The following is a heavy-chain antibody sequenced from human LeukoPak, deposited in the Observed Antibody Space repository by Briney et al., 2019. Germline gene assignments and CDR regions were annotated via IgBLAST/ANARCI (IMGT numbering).Heavy chain of an antibody. J-gene: IGHJ6*03. Sequence: GGSLRLSCEVSGFTFSSYHMNWVRQAPGKGLEWVSSIGSSGSYIYYADSLTGRFTISRDNSKNTLYLQMNSLRAEDTAVYYCARDREDIVVVPAASYYYYYYMDVWGKGTTVTISS. CDR3: ARDREDIVVVPAASYYYYYYMDV. D-gene: IGHD2-2*01. V-gene: IGHV3-21*04. CDR1: GFTFSSYH. CDR2: IGSSGSYI.